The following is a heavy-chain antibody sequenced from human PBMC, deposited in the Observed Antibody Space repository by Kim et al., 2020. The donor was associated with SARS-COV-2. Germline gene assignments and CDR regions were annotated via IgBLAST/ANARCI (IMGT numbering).Heavy chain of an antibody. CDR3: RTYYYGSGSYAPGYYYGMDV. J-gene: IGHJ6*02. CDR2: IGGSGGST. D-gene: IGHD3-10*01. CDR1: GFTFSSYA. V-gene: IGHV3-23*01. Sequence: GGSLRLSCAASGFTFSSYAMSWVRQAPGKGLEWVSAIGGSGGSTYYADSVKGRFTISRDNSKNRLYLQMNSLRAEDTAVYYCRTYYYGSGSYAPGYYYGMDVWGPRTTVTVSS.